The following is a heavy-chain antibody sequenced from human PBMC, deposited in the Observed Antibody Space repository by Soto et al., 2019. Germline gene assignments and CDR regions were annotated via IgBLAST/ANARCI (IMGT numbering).Heavy chain of an antibody. D-gene: IGHD6-6*01. CDR2: IYYSGST. V-gene: IGHV4-31*03. Sequence: QVQLQESGPGLVKPSQTLSLTCTVSGGSISSGGYYWSWIRQHPGKGLEWIGYIYYSGSTYFNPSLKSRLTISVDTSKNQFSLQLSSVTAADTAVYYCARAGPSSSSEGANWFDPWGQGTLGTVSS. J-gene: IGHJ5*02. CDR3: ARAGPSSSSEGANWFDP. CDR1: GGSISSGGYY.